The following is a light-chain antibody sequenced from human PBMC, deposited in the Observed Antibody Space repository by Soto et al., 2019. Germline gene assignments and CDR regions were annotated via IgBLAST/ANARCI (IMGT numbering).Light chain of an antibody. CDR3: AAWDDSLSGPV. J-gene: IGLJ2*01. Sequence: QSVLTQLPSASGTPGQSVTISCSGNSSNIGSNYVYWYQQLPGTAPKLLIYGNNQRPSGVPDRFSGSKSGTSASLAISGVRSEDEADYYCAAWDDSLSGPVFGGGTKLTVL. CDR2: GNN. CDR1: SSNIGSNY. V-gene: IGLV1-47*01.